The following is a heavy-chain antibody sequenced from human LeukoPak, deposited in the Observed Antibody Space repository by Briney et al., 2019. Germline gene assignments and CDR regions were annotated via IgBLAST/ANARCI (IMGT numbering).Heavy chain of an antibody. Sequence: GGSLRLSCAASGFTFSNAWMNWVRRAPGKGLEWVGRIKSKTDGGTTDYAAPVKGRLTISRDDSKNTLYLQMNSLKTEDTAVYYCTTGWYYYDSSGYYFPGTFDYWGQGTLVTVSS. J-gene: IGHJ4*02. CDR2: IKSKTDGGTT. CDR1: GFTFSNAW. D-gene: IGHD3-22*01. V-gene: IGHV3-15*07. CDR3: TTGWYYYDSSGYYFPGTFDY.